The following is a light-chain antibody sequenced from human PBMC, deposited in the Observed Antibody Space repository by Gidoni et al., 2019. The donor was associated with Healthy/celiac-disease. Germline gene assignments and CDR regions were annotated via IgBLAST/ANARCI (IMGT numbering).Light chain of an antibody. CDR3: MQALQTPRT. J-gene: IGKJ2*02. CDR1: QSLLHSNGYNY. Sequence: IVMTQSPLSLTVTPGEPASISCRSSQSLLHSNGYNYLDVYLQKPGQSPQLLIYLGSNRASGVPDRFSGSGLGTDFTLKISRVEAEDVGVYYCMQALQTPRTFGQGTKLEIK. CDR2: LGS. V-gene: IGKV2-28*01.